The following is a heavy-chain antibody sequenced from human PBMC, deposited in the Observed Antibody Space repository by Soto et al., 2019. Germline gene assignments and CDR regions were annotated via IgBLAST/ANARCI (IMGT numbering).Heavy chain of an antibody. D-gene: IGHD3-10*01. Sequence: EVQLVESGGGLVKPGGSLRLSCAASGFTFSSYSMNWVRQAPGKGLEWVSSISSSSSYIYYADSVKGRFTISRDNAKNSLYLQTNSLRAEDTAVYYCATLQFSGSYSYWGQGTLVTVSS. J-gene: IGHJ4*02. CDR3: ATLQFSGSYSY. V-gene: IGHV3-21*01. CDR2: ISSSSSYI. CDR1: GFTFSSYS.